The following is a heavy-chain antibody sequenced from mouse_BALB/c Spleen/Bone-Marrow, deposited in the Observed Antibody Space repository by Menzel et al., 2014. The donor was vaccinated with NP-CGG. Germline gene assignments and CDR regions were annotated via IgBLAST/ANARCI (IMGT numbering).Heavy chain of an antibody. J-gene: IGHJ4*01. CDR1: GYTFSSYW. Sequence: VQLQQSGAELMKPGASVKISCKATGYTFSSYWIEWVKQRPGHGLEWIGEILPGSDSTNYNEKFKGKATFTADTSSNTAYMQLSSLTSEDSAVYYCASWGYDGSFYAMDCWGRGTSVTVSS. D-gene: IGHD2-3*01. CDR2: ILPGSDST. CDR3: ASWGYDGSFYAMDC. V-gene: IGHV1-9*01.